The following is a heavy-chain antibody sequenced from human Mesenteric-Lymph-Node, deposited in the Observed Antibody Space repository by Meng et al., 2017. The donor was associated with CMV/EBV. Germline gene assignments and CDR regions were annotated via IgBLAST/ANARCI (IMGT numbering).Heavy chain of an antibody. J-gene: IGHJ5*02. CDR2: IHYSGST. CDR3: ARERGARCSSTSCYRGRGWFDP. CDR1: GGSISSGDNY. V-gene: IGHV4-30-4*08. Sequence: SETLSLTCIVSGGSISSGDNYWSWIRQPPGKGLEWIGYIHYSGSTYYNPSLKSRVTISLDTSKNQFSLKLSSVTAADTAVYYCARERGARCSSTSCYRGRGWFDPWGQGTLVTVSS. D-gene: IGHD2-2*02.